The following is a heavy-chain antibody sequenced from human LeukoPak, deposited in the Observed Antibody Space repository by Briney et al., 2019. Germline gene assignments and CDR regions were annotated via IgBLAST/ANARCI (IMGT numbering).Heavy chain of an antibody. J-gene: IGHJ6*03. V-gene: IGHV3-30*02. Sequence: PGGSLRLSCAASGFTFSSYGMHWVRQAPGKGLEWVAFIRYDGSNKYYADSVKGRFTISRDNSKNTLYLQMNSLRAEDTAVYYCARSFKTGYSSGWLAIDYYYMDVWGKGTTVTISS. CDR2: IRYDGSNK. CDR3: ARSFKTGYSSGWLAIDYYYMDV. D-gene: IGHD6-19*01. CDR1: GFTFSSYG.